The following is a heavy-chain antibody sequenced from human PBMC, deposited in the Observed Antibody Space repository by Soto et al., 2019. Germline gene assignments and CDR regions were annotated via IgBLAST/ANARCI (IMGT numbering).Heavy chain of an antibody. CDR2: IYYSGST. CDR3: ARVYYDSSGYSTPGYYFDY. CDR1: GGSISSGDYY. J-gene: IGHJ4*02. Sequence: SETLSLTCTVSGGSISSGDYYWSWIRQPPGKGLEWIGYIYYSGSTYYNPSLKSRVTISVDTSKNQFSLKLSSVTAADTAVYYCARVYYDSSGYSTPGYYFDYWGQGTLVTVSS. V-gene: IGHV4-30-4*01. D-gene: IGHD3-22*01.